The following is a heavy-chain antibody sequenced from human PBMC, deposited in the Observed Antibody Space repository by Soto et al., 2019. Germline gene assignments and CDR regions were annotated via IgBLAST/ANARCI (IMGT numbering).Heavy chain of an antibody. CDR2: ITSSNTYI. CDR1: GFTFSAYS. CDR3: ARDLLEGYGHARQPDY. J-gene: IGHJ4*02. D-gene: IGHD5-18*01. V-gene: IGHV3-21*06. Sequence: EVQLVESGGGLVKPGGSLRLSCVASGFTFSAYSMSWVRQAPGQGLEWVSSITSSNTYIYYTRSVEGRFTISRDDAKNSLHLQMNSLRVEDTAVYYCARDLLEGYGHARQPDYWGQGTLVTVSS.